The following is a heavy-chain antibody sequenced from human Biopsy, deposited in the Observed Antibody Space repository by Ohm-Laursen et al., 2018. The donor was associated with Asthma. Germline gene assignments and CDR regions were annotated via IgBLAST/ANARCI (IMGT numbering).Heavy chain of an antibody. D-gene: IGHD3-22*01. J-gene: IGHJ4*02. CDR3: AKVRSDWVITESFDY. Sequence: SLRLSRAASGFKFDEYTMHWVRQAPAKGLEWVSGISWNSATIGYADSVEGRFTISRDNAKNSVFLHMDSLRPEDTAFYYCAKVRSDWVITESFDYWGQGVLVTVSS. V-gene: IGHV3-9*01. CDR2: ISWNSATI. CDR1: GFKFDEYT.